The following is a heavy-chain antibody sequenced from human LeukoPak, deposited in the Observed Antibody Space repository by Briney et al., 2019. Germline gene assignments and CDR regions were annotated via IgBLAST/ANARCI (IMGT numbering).Heavy chain of an antibody. J-gene: IGHJ3*02. D-gene: IGHD3-22*01. CDR2: IRSSSTNI. Sequence: GGSLRLSCAASGFTFSTYSMNWVRQAPGKGLEWLSYIRSSSTNILYAESVTGRFTISRDNAKNSLYLQMNSLRAEDTAVYYCAKDMRYDSSGYGAFDMWGQGTMVTVSS. V-gene: IGHV3-48*01. CDR1: GFTFSTYS. CDR3: AKDMRYDSSGYGAFDM.